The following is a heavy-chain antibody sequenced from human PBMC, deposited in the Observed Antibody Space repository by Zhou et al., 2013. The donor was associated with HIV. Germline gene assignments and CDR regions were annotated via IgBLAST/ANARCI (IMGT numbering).Heavy chain of an antibody. CDR3: ARESNASGRGRSMDH. CDR1: GYTFTNYY. J-gene: IGHJ4*01. D-gene: IGHD3-16*01. CDR2: INPTTGKI. Sequence: QVQLVQSESETLRPGATVKVSCKTSGYTFTNYYMSWLRQAPGQGLELMAMINPTTGKIMFAQRFQARLIVTRDTSTSTVHMFLSGLRSDDTATYYCARESNASGRGRSMDHWGRGSHVIVS. V-gene: IGHV1-46*01.